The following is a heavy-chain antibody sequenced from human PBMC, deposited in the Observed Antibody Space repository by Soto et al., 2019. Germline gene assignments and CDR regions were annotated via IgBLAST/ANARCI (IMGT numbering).Heavy chain of an antibody. V-gene: IGHV4-34*01. CDR3: ARLRLGVSSSWFSYYYGMDV. D-gene: IGHD6-13*01. CDR2: TNHSGST. J-gene: IGHJ6*02. CDR1: GGSFSGYY. Sequence: SETLSLTCAVYGGSFSGYYWSWIRQPRGKGLEWIGETNHSGSTNYNPSLKSRVTISVDTSKNQCSLKLSSVTAGDTAVYYCARLRLGVSSSWFSYYYGMDVWGQGTTVTVSS.